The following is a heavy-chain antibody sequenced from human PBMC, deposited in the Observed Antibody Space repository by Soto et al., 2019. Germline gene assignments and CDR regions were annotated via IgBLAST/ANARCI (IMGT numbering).Heavy chain of an antibody. J-gene: IGHJ5*02. CDR1: GYTFTSYA. V-gene: IGHV7-4-1*02. D-gene: IGHD6-6*01. CDR2: INTNTGNP. CDR3: AREDLQEYSSSRDWFDP. Sequence: ASVKVSCKASGYTFTSYAMNWVRQAPGQGLEWMGWINTNTGNPTYAQGFTGRFVFSLDTSVSTAYLQISSLKAEDTAVYYCAREDLQEYSSSRDWFDPWGQGTLVTVSS.